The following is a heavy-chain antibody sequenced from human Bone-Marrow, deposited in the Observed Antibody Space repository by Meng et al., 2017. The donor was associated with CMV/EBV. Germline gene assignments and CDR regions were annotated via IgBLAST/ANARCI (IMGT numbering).Heavy chain of an antibody. V-gene: IGHV3-23*01. CDR3: AKDRSIVH. CDR2: ISGSGGST. J-gene: IGHJ4*02. D-gene: IGHD3-3*02. Sequence: GESLKISCAASGFTVSSSYLSWVRQAPGKGLEWVSAISGSGGSTYYADSVKGRFTISRDNSKNTLYLQMNSLSAEDTAEYYCAKDRSIVHWGQGTLVTVSS. CDR1: GFTVSSSY.